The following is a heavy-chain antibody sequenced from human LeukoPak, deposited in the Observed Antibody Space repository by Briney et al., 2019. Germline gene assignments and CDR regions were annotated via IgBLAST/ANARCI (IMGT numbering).Heavy chain of an antibody. V-gene: IGHV3-21*06. J-gene: IGHJ3*02. CDR3: ARDTYDILTGYYKWAFDI. CDR1: GITVSSNY. CDR2: ISSSSSYI. Sequence: PGGSLRLSCAASGITVSSNYMSWVRQAPGKGLEWVSSISSSSSYIYYADSVKGRFTISRDNAENSLYLQMSSLRAEDTAVYYCARDTYDILTGYYKWAFDIWGQGTMVTVSS. D-gene: IGHD3-9*01.